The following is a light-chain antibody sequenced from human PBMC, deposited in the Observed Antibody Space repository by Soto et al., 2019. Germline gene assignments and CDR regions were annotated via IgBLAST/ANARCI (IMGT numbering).Light chain of an antibody. CDR1: QGIKNY. CDR3: QRYYNAAFT. V-gene: IGKV1-27*01. CDR2: AAS. Sequence: DIQVTQYPSSLSASVGDRVTITCRASQGIKNYLAWYQQKPGEIPKLLIYAASTLESGIPPRFSGSGSGTDFTLTINNLQPEDVATYYCQRYYNAAFTFGGGTKVDIK. J-gene: IGKJ4*01.